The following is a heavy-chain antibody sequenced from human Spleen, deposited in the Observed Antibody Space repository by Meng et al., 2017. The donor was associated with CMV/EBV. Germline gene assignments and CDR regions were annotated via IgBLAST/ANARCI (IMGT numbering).Heavy chain of an antibody. J-gene: IGHJ3*02. CDR2: IYPDDSDT. D-gene: IGHD1-26*01. CDR1: GFTFANYW. Sequence: GGSLRLSCEGSGFTFANYWIAWVRQMPGKGLEWMGIIYPDDSDTRYSPSFQGQVVISADKSTNTAYLQWNSLKASDTAMYYCVRQNMVGATLPAFDIWGQGTMVTVSS. CDR3: VRQNMVGATLPAFDI. V-gene: IGHV5-51*01.